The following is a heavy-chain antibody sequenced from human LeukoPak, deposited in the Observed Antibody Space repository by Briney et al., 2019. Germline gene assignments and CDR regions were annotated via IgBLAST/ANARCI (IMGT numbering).Heavy chain of an antibody. CDR3: ARVATGWLSFDY. V-gene: IGHV3-23*01. CDR2: ISSSAGST. Sequence: GGSLRLSCVASGFTFSSYGMTWVRQAPGKGPEWVSVISSSAGSTYYADSVKGRFTISRDNSKNTLYLQMNSLRAEDTAVYYCARVATGWLSFDYWGQGTLVTVSS. CDR1: GFTFSSYG. D-gene: IGHD1-14*01. J-gene: IGHJ4*02.